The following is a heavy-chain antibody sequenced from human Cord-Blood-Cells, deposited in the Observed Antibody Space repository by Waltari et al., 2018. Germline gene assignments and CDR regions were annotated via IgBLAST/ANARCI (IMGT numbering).Heavy chain of an antibody. CDR3: ARVPFRGNQWYFDL. J-gene: IGHJ2*01. V-gene: IGHV6-1*01. CDR1: GDSVSSNSAA. CDR2: TYYRAKWYN. Sequence: QVQLQQSGPGLVKPSQTLSLTCAISGDSVSSNSAAWNWIRQSPSRGLEWLGRTYYRAKWYNDYAVSVKSRITMNPHTSKNHFSLQLNSVTPEDTAVDYCARVPFRGNQWYFDLCGRGTLVTVS.